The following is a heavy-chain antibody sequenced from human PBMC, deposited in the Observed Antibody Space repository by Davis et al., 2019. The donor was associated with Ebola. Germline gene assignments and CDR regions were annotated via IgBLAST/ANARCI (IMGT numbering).Heavy chain of an antibody. CDR3: AGAKLELRLLSGFDY. D-gene: IGHD1-7*01. V-gene: IGHV1-69*13. CDR2: IIPIFGTA. CDR1: GGTFSSYA. Sequence: SAKVSCKASGGTFSSYAISWVRQPPRQGLEWMGWIIPIFGTANYAQNFQGRVTITADESTSTAYMELSSLRSEDTAVYYCAGAKLELRLLSGFDYWGQGTLVTVSS. J-gene: IGHJ4*02.